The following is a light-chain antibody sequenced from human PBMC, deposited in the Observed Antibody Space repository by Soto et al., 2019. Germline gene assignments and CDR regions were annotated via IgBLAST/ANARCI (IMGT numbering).Light chain of an antibody. V-gene: IGKV1-5*01. CDR1: QSISSW. CDR3: QQYNTYSWT. Sequence: SPSTLSASVGDRVTITCRASQSISSWLAWYQQKPGKAPKLLIYDGSSLESGVPSRFSGSGSGTEFALTISSLQPDDFATYYCQQYNTYSWTFGQGTKVDIK. J-gene: IGKJ1*01. CDR2: DGS.